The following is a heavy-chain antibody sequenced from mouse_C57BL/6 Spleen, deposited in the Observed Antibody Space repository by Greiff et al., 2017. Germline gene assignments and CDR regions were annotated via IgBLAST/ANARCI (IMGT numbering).Heavy chain of an antibody. Sequence: VQLQQSGTVLARPGASVKMSCKTSGYTFTSYWMHWVKQRPGQGLEWIGAIYPGNSDTSYNQKFKGKAKLTAVTSASTAYMELSSLTNEDSAVYYCTRRFPDYYGSSYWYCDVWGTGTTVTVSS. J-gene: IGHJ1*03. D-gene: IGHD1-1*01. V-gene: IGHV1-5*01. CDR1: GYTFTSYW. CDR3: TRRFPDYYGSSYWYCDV. CDR2: IYPGNSDT.